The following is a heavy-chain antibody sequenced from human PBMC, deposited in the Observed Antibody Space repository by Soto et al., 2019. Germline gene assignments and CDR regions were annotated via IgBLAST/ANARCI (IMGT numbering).Heavy chain of an antibody. D-gene: IGHD1-26*01. J-gene: IGHJ4*02. V-gene: IGHV4-30-2*01. CDR3: ASHIPGSSTLAY. Sequence: SETLSLTCAVSGGSISSGGYSWSWIRQPPGKGLEWIGYMYHSGNTYYNPSLKSRVSISIDISKNLFSLRLTSVTAADSAFYYCASHIPGSSTLAYWGQGTLVTVSS. CDR1: GGSISSGGYS. CDR2: MYHSGNT.